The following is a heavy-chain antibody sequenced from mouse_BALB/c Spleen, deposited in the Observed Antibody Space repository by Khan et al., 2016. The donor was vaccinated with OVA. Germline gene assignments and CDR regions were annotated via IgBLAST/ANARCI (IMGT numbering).Heavy chain of an antibody. V-gene: IGHV1-7*01. CDR2: INPSTGYT. CDR1: GYTFTTYW. Sequence: QVQLQQSGAELAKPGASVKMSCTASGYTFTTYWIHWVKQRPGQGLEWIGYINPSTGYTEYNQKFKDKATLTTDESSSAAYLQLSSLTSEDSAVYCCTRRGLYGLFAFWGQGTLVTVSA. J-gene: IGHJ3*01. D-gene: IGHD1-1*02. CDR3: TRRGLYGLFAF.